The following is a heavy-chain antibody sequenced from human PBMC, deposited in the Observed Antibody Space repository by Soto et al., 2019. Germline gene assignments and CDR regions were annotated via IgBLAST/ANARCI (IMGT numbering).Heavy chain of an antibody. D-gene: IGHD3-16*01. J-gene: IGHJ4*02. CDR2: IWYDASNK. Sequence: QVQVVESGGGVVQPGRSLRLSCAASGFTFSRYGMHWVRQAPGKGLEWVAVIWYDASNKYYADSVKGRFTISRDNSKNTVNMQPNSLRAEETAVYYCARDPGVGASRYFDYGGQGTLVTVS. CDR3: ARDPGVGASRYFDY. CDR1: GFTFSRYG. V-gene: IGHV3-33*01.